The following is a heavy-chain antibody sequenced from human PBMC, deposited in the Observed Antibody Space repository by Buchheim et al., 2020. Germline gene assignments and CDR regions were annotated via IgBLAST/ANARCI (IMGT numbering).Heavy chain of an antibody. D-gene: IGHD2-2*01. CDR2: IYTSGST. CDR3: ARGPILGYCSSTSCYGGGSYYYYYGMDV. J-gene: IGHJ6*02. V-gene: IGHV4-61*02. CDR1: GGSISSGSYY. Sequence: QVQLQESGPGLVKPSQTLSLTCTVSGGSISSGSYYWSWIRQPAGKGLEWIGRIYTSGSTNYNPSLKSRVTISVDTSKNKFSLKLSSVTAADTAVYYCARGPILGYCSSTSCYGGGSYYYYYGMDVWGQGTT.